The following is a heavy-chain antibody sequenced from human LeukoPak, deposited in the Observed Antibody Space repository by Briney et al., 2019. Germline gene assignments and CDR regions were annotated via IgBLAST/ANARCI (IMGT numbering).Heavy chain of an antibody. CDR3: ARRPDNYYDSSGYYDY. D-gene: IGHD3-22*01. CDR2: IYYSGST. V-gene: IGHV4-59*01. J-gene: IGHJ4*02. CDR1: GGSISSYY. Sequence: TSETLSLTCTVSGGSISSYYWSWIRQPPGKGLEWLGYIYYSGSTNYNPSLKSRVTISVDTSKNQFSLKLSSVTAADTAVYYCARRPDNYYDSSGYYDYWGQGTLVTVSS.